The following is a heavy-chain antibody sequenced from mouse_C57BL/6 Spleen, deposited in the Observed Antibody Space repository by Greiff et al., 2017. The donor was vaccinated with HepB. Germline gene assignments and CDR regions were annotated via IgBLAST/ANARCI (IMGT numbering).Heavy chain of an antibody. CDR3: ARSDYSNYPDY. J-gene: IGHJ2*01. CDR2: IYPSDSET. Sequence: VQLQQPGAELVRPGSSVKLSCKASGYTFTSYWMDWVKQRPGQGLEWIGNIYPSDSETHYNQKFKDKATLTVDKSSSTAYMQLSSLTSEDSAVYYCARSDYSNYPDYWGQGTTLTVSS. CDR1: GYTFTSYW. V-gene: IGHV1-61*01. D-gene: IGHD2-5*01.